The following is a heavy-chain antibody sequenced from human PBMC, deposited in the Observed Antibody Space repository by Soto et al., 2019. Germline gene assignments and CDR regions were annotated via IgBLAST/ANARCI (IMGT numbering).Heavy chain of an antibody. CDR2: IYYNGST. CDR3: ARWVYDSSGYWYFDY. J-gene: IGHJ4*02. CDR1: GGSISNYF. Sequence: SETLSLTCTVSGGSISNYFWSWIRQPPGKGLEWVGFIYYNGSTQYNPSLKSRVTMSVDTSKNQFSLKLSSVTAADTAVYYCARWVYDSSGYWYFDYWGQGTLVTVSS. D-gene: IGHD3-22*01. V-gene: IGHV4-59*12.